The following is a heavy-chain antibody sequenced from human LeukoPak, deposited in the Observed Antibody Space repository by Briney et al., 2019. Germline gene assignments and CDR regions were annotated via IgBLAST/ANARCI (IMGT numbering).Heavy chain of an antibody. J-gene: IGHJ3*02. V-gene: IGHV5-10-1*01. D-gene: IGHD3-10*01. CDR1: GYSFTSYW. CDR3: ARYFYGSGMPYDAFDI. Sequence: GESLKISCKGSGYSFTSYWISWVRQMPGKGLERMGKIDPSDSYTKYSPSFQGHVTISADKSITTAYLQWSSLKASDTAMYYCARYFYGSGMPYDAFDIWGQGTMVTVSS. CDR2: IDPSDSYT.